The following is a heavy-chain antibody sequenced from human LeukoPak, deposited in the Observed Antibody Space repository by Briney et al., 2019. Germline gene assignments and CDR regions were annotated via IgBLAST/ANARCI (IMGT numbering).Heavy chain of an antibody. V-gene: IGHV4-34*01. CDR3: ARAFTYYYDSSGYYYDDY. CDR2: INHSGST. J-gene: IGHJ4*02. CDR1: GGSFSGYY. D-gene: IGHD3-22*01. Sequence: SETLSLTCAVYGGSFSGYYWSWIRQPPGKGLEWIGEINHSGSTNYNPSLKSRVTISVGTSKNQFSLKLSSVTAADTAVYYCARAFTYYYDSSGYYYDDYWGQGTLVTVSS.